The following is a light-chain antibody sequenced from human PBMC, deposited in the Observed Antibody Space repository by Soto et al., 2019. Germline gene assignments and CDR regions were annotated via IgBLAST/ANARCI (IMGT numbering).Light chain of an antibody. Sequence: EIVLTQSPGTLSLSPGERATLSCRASQSVHNNYLAWYQQRLGQPPRLVISIASNRATGISDRFSGSGSGTVFILTISRLEPEDSAVYYCRQYGGFPLTFGGGTKVEI. CDR3: RQYGGFPLT. CDR1: QSVHNNY. V-gene: IGKV3-20*01. CDR2: IAS. J-gene: IGKJ4*01.